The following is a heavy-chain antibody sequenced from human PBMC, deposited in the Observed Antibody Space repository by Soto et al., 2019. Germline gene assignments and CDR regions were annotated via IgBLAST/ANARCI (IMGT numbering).Heavy chain of an antibody. CDR3: ARGDDWNVNYFDY. CDR2: ISSSSYM. D-gene: IGHD1-1*01. CDR1: GITFSGYS. V-gene: IGHV3-21*01. Sequence: EVQLVESGGGLVKPGGSLRLSCGASGITFSGYSMNWVRQAPGRGLEWVSSISSSSYMYYADSVKGRFTISRDNTKNSLYLQMNSLRAEDTAVYYCARGDDWNVNYFDYWGQGTLVTVSS. J-gene: IGHJ4*02.